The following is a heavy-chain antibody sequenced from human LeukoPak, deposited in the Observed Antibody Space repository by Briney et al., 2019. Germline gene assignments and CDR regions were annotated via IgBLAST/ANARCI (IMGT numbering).Heavy chain of an antibody. J-gene: IGHJ6*02. V-gene: IGHV4-30-2*01. CDR3: ARDQSRIFGVDTYGMDV. CDR1: GGSISSGGYS. D-gene: IGHD3-3*01. Sequence: SETLSLTCAVSGGSISSGGYSWSWIRQPPGKGLEWIGYIYHSGSTYYNPSLKSRVTISVDRSKNQFSLKLSSVTAADTAVYYCARDQSRIFGVDTYGMDVWGQGTTVTVSS. CDR2: IYHSGST.